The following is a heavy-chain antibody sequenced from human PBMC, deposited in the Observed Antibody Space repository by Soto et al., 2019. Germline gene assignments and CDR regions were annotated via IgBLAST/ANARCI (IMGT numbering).Heavy chain of an antibody. CDR1: GFTFSTYG. V-gene: IGHV3-30*18. D-gene: IGHD1-26*01. CDR2: MGNDGITT. J-gene: IGHJ3*02. Sequence: QVQLVESGGGVVQPGRSLRLSCAASGFTFSTYGMHWVRQAPGKGLEWVAVMGNDGITTFYADSAKGRFTISRDNSKNTLFLQMNSLRADDTAVYYCAKEFQWELHAFDIWGQGTMVTVSS. CDR3: AKEFQWELHAFDI.